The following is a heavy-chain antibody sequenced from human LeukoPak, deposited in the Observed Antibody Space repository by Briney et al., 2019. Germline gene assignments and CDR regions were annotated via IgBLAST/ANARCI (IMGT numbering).Heavy chain of an antibody. J-gene: IGHJ4*02. V-gene: IGHV3-48*04. CDR1: GFDFSTYS. D-gene: IGHD6-19*01. CDR2: ISSSSSNI. Sequence: GGSLRLSCAASGFDFSTYSIDWVRQAPGKGLEWVSYISSSSSNIYHADSVKGRFTISRDNAKNSLHLQMNSLRAEDTAAYYCARVGRSGWTVDYWGQGTLVTVSS. CDR3: ARVGRSGWTVDY.